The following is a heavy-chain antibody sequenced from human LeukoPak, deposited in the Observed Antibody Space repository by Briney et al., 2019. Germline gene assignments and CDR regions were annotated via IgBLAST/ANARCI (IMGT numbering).Heavy chain of an antibody. V-gene: IGHV4-38-2*01. CDR3: ARQVTAARSYYYYMDV. J-gene: IGHJ6*03. D-gene: IGHD6-6*01. Sequence: SETLSLTCAVSGYSISSGYYWGWFRQPPGKGLGWIGSIFHSGSTYYNPSLKSRVTISVDTSKNQFSLKLSSVTAADTAVYYCARQVTAARSYYYYMDVWGKGTTVTVSS. CDR1: GYSISSGYY. CDR2: IFHSGST.